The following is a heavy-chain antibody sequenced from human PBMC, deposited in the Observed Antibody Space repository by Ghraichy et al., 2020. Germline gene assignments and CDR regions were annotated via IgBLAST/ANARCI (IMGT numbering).Heavy chain of an antibody. V-gene: IGHV3-74*01. J-gene: IGHJ4*02. D-gene: IGHD2-15*01. Sequence: GESLNISCAASGFTFNSYWMHWVRQAPGKGLVWVSRINSDGSTTTYADSVKGRFTISRDNAKNTLYLQMNSLRAEDTAVYYCARVSGGFDYWGQGTLVTVSS. CDR1: GFTFNSYW. CDR3: ARVSGGFDY. CDR2: INSDGSTT.